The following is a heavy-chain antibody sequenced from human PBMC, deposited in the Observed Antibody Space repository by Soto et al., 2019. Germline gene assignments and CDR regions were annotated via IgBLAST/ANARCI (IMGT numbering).Heavy chain of an antibody. V-gene: IGHV1-46*03. CDR2: INPSGGST. D-gene: IGHD2-15*01. CDR1: GYTFTSYY. J-gene: IGHJ4*02. CDR3: ARVYCSGGGCYSIDS. Sequence: ASVKVSCKASGYTFTSYYMHWVRQAPGQGLEWMGIINPSGGSTSYAQKFQGRVTMTRDTSTSTVYMELSSLRSEDTAVYYCARVYCSGGGCYSIDSWGQGTLVTVSS.